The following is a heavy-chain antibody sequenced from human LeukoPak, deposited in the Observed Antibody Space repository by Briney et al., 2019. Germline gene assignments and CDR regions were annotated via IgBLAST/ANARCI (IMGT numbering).Heavy chain of an antibody. Sequence: SETLSLTCTVSGGSISSYYWSWIRQPPGKGLEWIGYIYYSGRTNYNPSLKSRATISVDTSKNQFSLKLSSVAAADTAVYYCARGTRYFAWWDYWGQGTLVTVSS. D-gene: IGHD3-9*01. V-gene: IGHV4-59*01. CDR3: ARGTRYFAWWDY. CDR1: GGSISSYY. J-gene: IGHJ4*02. CDR2: IYYSGRT.